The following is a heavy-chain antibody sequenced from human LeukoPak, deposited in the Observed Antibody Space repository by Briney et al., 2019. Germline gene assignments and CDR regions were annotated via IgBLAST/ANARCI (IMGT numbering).Heavy chain of an antibody. J-gene: IGHJ4*02. CDR3: ARGMGAYSISWIDY. CDR2: INSNGGST. Sequence: PGGSLRLSCAASGFTFSSYAMHWVRQAPGKGLEYVSAINSNGGSTYYGNSMKGRFTISRDNSKNTLYLQMGSLRAEDMAIYYCARGMGAYSISWIDYWGQGTLVTVSS. D-gene: IGHD6-13*01. V-gene: IGHV3-64*01. CDR1: GFTFSSYA.